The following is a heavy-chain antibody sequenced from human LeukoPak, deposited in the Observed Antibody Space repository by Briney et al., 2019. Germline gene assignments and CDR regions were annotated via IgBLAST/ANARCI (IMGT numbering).Heavy chain of an antibody. CDR2: INPNSGGT. Sequence: ASVKVSCKASGYTFTGHYMHWVRQAPGQGLEWMGWINPNSGGTNCAQKFQDRVTMTRDTSISTACMELRRLRSDDTAVYYCARGPSRDYWGQGTLVTVSS. J-gene: IGHJ4*02. CDR3: ARGPSRDY. V-gene: IGHV1-2*02. CDR1: GYTFTGHY.